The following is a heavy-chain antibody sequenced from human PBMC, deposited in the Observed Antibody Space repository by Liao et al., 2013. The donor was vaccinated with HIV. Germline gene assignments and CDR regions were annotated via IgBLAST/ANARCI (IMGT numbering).Heavy chain of an antibody. V-gene: IGHV4-59*01. CDR3: ARANFYDFWSYAFDI. D-gene: IGHD3-3*01. CDR2: IYYSGNT. CDR1: GGSISSYY. Sequence: QVQLQESGPGLVKPSETLSLTCTVSGGSISSYYWSWIRQPPGKGLEWIGYIYYSGNTNYNPSLKSRVTIAVDTSKNQFSLRLSSVTAADTAVYYCARANFYDFWSYAFDIWGQGTMVTVSS. J-gene: IGHJ3*02.